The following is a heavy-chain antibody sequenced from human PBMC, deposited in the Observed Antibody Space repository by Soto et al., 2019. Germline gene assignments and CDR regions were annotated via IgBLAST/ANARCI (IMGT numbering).Heavy chain of an antibody. J-gene: IGHJ5*02. CDR2: INTDGSNT. Sequence: GGSLRLSCAASGLTFNRYWMHWVRHAPGKGLVWVSHINTDGSNTNYADSVKGRFTISRDDAKSTLFLQMNSLRDEDTAVYYCAREFCSGGNCYTYYFDPWGQGIPVTVSS. CDR3: AREFCSGGNCYTYYFDP. V-gene: IGHV3-74*01. CDR1: GLTFNRYW. D-gene: IGHD2-15*01.